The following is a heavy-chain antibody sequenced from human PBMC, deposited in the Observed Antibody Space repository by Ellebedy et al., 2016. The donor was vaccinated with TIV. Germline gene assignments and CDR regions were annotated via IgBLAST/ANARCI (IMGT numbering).Heavy chain of an antibody. CDR1: GFTFSSYT. CDR3: TKVRFEAYCGGDCYPHDAFDI. J-gene: IGHJ3*02. CDR2: IRSKANSYAT. D-gene: IGHD2-21*02. V-gene: IGHV3-73*01. Sequence: GESLKISXAASGFTFSSYTMHWVRQAPGKGLEWVGRIRSKANSYATAYAASVKGRFTISRDDSKNTAYLQMNSLKTEDTAVYYCTKVRFEAYCGGDCYPHDAFDIWGQGTMVTVSS.